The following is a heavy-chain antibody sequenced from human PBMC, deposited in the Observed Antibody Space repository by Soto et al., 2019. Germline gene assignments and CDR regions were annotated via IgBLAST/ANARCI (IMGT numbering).Heavy chain of an antibody. CDR1: GYTFTTYY. J-gene: IGHJ4*02. D-gene: IGHD1-26*01. CDR2: INSGGST. Sequence: ASVKVSCKASGYTFTTYYIHWVRQAPGQGLEWMGLINSGGSTTYAQKFQGRVTMTRDTSTSTVYMELGSLRSEDTAVYYCARDRQVGASDLFDYWGQGTLVTVS. CDR3: ARDRQVGASDLFDY. V-gene: IGHV1-46*01.